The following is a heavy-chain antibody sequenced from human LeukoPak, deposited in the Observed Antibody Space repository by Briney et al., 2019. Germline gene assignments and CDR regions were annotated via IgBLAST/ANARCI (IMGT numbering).Heavy chain of an antibody. CDR3: TRPPYYDFWSGYRDY. D-gene: IGHD3-3*01. V-gene: IGHV3-49*04. CDR2: IRSKAYGGTT. J-gene: IGHJ4*02. CDR1: GFTFGDYA. Sequence: GGSLRLSCTASGFTFGDYAMSWVRQAPGKGLEWVGFIRSKAYGGTTEYAASVKGRFTISRDDSKSIAYLQMNSLKTEDTAVYYCTRPPYYDFWSGYRDYWGQGTLVTVSS.